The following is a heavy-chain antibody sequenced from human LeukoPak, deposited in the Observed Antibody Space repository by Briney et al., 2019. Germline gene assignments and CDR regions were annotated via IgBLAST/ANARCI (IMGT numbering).Heavy chain of an antibody. J-gene: IGHJ4*02. D-gene: IGHD6-19*01. CDR2: ISGSGGST. Sequence: ASVKVSCKASGGTFSSYAMSWVRQAPGKGLEWVSAISGSGGSTYYADSVKGRFTISRDNSKNTLYLQMNSLRAEDTAVYYCAKEGIAEAGTDFDYWGQGTLVTVSS. CDR1: GGTFSSYA. V-gene: IGHV3-23*01. CDR3: AKEGIAEAGTDFDY.